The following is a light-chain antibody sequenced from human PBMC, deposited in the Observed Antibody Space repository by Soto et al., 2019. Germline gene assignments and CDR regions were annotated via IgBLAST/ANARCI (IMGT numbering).Light chain of an antibody. J-gene: IGLJ2*01. CDR1: SSDVGTYDY. V-gene: IGLV2-8*01. CDR3: SSFAGSINYVV. CDR2: EVT. Sequence: QSVLTQPPSASGSPGQSVTISCTGTSSDVGTYDYVSWYQQHPGKAPKLIIYEVTLRPSGVPVRFSGSKSGNTASLTVSGLQAEDEAVYYCSSFAGSINYVVFGGGTKVTVL.